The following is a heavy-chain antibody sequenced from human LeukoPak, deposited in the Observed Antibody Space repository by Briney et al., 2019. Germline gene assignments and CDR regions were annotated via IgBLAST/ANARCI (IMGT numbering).Heavy chain of an antibody. D-gene: IGHD2-2*01. J-gene: IGHJ4*02. Sequence: ASVKVSCKASGYTFTGYYMHWVRQAPGQGLEWMGWINPNSGGTNYAQKLQGRVTMTRDTSISTAYMELSRLRSDDTAVYYCARGHCSSTSCYSLDYWGQGTLVTVSS. CDR2: INPNSGGT. V-gene: IGHV1-2*02. CDR3: ARGHCSSTSCYSLDY. CDR1: GYTFTGYY.